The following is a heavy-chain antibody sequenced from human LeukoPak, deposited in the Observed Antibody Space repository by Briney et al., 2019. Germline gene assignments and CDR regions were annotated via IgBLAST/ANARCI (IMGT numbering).Heavy chain of an antibody. CDR2: IKQDGSEK. CDR1: GFTFSNYW. Sequence: GGSLRLSCAASGFTFSNYWMTWIRQAPGKGLEWVATIKQDGSEKYYVDSVQGRFTISRDNAQSSLYLQLNSLRAQDSALYYCVRACGSAACPFYFHYWGQGTLVTVSS. D-gene: IGHD2-21*01. CDR3: VRACGSAACPFYFHY. J-gene: IGHJ4*02. V-gene: IGHV3-7*01.